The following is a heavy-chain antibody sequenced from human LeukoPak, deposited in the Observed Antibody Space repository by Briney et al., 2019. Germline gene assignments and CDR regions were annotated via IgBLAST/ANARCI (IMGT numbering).Heavy chain of an antibody. CDR3: ARGIDDGDNWFDS. V-gene: IGHV3-20*04. Sequence: GGPLRLSCAASGFTFDDYGMSWVRQAPGKGLEWVSGINWNGGSTGYVDSVKGRFTISRDNAKNSLYLQMNSLRAEDTALYYCARGIDDGDNWFDSWGQGTLVTVSS. CDR1: GFTFDDYG. J-gene: IGHJ5*01. D-gene: IGHD1-1*01. CDR2: INWNGGST.